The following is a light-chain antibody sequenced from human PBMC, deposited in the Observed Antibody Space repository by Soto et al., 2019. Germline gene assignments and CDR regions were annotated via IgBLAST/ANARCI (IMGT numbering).Light chain of an antibody. CDR1: QSISSW. CDR3: PQYNSYSWT. CDR2: DAS. J-gene: IGKJ1*01. Sequence: DIQMTQSPSTLSASVGDRVTITCRASQSISSWLAWYQQKPGKAPKLLIYDASSLESGVPSRFSGSGSGTEFTLTISSLQPDDFATYYYPQYNSYSWTYGQGTNVEIK. V-gene: IGKV1-5*01.